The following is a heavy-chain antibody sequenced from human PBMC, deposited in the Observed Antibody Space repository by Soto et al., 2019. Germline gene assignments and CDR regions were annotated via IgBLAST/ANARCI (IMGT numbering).Heavy chain of an antibody. V-gene: IGHV1-3*05. J-gene: IGHJ4*02. Sequence: QVQLVQSGAEEKKPGASVTVSCKASGYTFTGYAMHLVRQAPGQRLEWMGWINAGNGNTKYSQKFQGRVTITRDTAASKAYMELSSMRSEDTAVYYCARAVAVPADLDYWGQGTMVTVSS. CDR2: INAGNGNT. D-gene: IGHD6-19*01. CDR3: ARAVAVPADLDY. CDR1: GYTFTGYA.